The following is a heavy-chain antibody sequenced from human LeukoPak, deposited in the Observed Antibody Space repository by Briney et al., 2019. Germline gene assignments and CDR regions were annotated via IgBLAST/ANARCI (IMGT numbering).Heavy chain of an antibody. CDR1: GFTFNNYA. Sequence: PGGSLRLSCAASGFTFNNYAVSWVRQAPGKGLEWVSTISGSGGSTYYADSVKGRFAISRDNSKNTMYLQLTSLRGEDTAVYYCARDLGQLDNWGQGTLVTVSS. CDR2: ISGSGGST. D-gene: IGHD7-27*01. J-gene: IGHJ4*02. CDR3: ARDLGQLDN. V-gene: IGHV3-23*01.